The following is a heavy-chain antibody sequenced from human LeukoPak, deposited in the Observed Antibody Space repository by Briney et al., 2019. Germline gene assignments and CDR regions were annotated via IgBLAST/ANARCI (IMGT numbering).Heavy chain of an antibody. CDR1: GYTFTSYG. CDR3: ARDQDSLVRGVIGY. D-gene: IGHD3-10*01. J-gene: IGHJ4*02. Sequence: EASVKVSCKASGYTFTSYGISWVRQAPGQGLEWMGWIGPYNGNTNYAQNLQGRVTMTTDTSTSTAYMELGSLGSDDTAVYYCARDQDSLVRGVIGYRGQGTLVTVSS. CDR2: IGPYNGNT. V-gene: IGHV1-18*01.